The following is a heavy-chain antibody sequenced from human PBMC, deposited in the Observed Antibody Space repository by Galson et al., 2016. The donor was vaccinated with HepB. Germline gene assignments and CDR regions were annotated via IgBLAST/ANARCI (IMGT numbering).Heavy chain of an antibody. CDR3: ARDVANYYYYSGMDV. Sequence: LTCTVSGGSISNYYWSWIRQPPGKGLEWIGYIYYTGSTNYDPSLESRVPISVDTSKNQFSLKLTSVTAADTAVYYRARDVANYYYYSGMDVWGQGTTVTVSS. CDR2: IYYTGST. J-gene: IGHJ6*02. V-gene: IGHV4-59*01. CDR1: GGSISNYY.